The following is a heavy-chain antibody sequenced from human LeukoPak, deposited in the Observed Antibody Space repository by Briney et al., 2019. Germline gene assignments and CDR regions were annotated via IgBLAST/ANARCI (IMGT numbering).Heavy chain of an antibody. V-gene: IGHV3-15*01. J-gene: IGHJ4*02. CDR2: IKSKTDGGTT. CDR1: GFTVSSNY. Sequence: GGSLRLSCAASGFTVSSNYMSWVRQAPGKGLEWVGRIKSKTDGGTTDYAAPVKGRFTISRDDSKNTLYLQMNSLKTEDTAVYYCTTGPTMVLDYWGQGTLVAVSS. D-gene: IGHD3-10*01. CDR3: TTGPTMVLDY.